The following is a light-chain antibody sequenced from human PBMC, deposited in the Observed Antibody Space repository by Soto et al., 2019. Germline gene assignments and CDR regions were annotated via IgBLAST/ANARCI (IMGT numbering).Light chain of an antibody. CDR1: QSSSSY. Sequence: DIQLTQSPSSLSASVADRVTITCRASQSSSSYLNWYQQKPGKAPKLLIYAASSLQSGVPSRFSGSGSGTDFTLTISSLQPEDFATYYCQQSYSTPPWTFGQGTKVDI. V-gene: IGKV1-39*01. J-gene: IGKJ1*01. CDR2: AAS. CDR3: QQSYSTPPWT.